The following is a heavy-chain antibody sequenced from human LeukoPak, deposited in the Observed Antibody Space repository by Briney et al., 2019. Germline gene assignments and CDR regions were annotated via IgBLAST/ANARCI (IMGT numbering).Heavy chain of an antibody. Sequence: SETRSLTCTVSGGSINNYYWSWIRQPPGKGLEWIGYVYYSGETTNSNPSLKSRVTISVDTSKNQFSLKLSSVTAADTAVYYCARAVTTVLDYFDYWGQGTLVTVSS. CDR2: VYYSGETT. V-gene: IGHV4-59*01. CDR1: GGSINNYY. CDR3: ARAVTTVLDYFDY. J-gene: IGHJ4*02. D-gene: IGHD4-17*01.